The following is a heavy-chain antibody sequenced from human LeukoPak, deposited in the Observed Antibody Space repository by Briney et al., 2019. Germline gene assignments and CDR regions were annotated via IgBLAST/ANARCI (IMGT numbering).Heavy chain of an antibody. CDR3: AKGLPRDSSGYLRGVVDY. D-gene: IGHD3-22*01. J-gene: IGHJ4*02. CDR1: GFTFSSYA. Sequence: GGSLRLSCAASGFTFSSYAMSWVRQAPGKGLEWVSAICGSGGITYYADSAKGRFTISRDNSKNTLYLQMNSLRAEDTAVYYCAKGLPRDSSGYLRGVVDYWGQGTLVTVSS. V-gene: IGHV3-23*01. CDR2: ICGSGGIT.